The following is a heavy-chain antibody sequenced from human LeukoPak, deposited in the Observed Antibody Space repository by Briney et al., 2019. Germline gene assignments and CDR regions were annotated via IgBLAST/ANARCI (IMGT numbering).Heavy chain of an antibody. V-gene: IGHV3-23*01. J-gene: IGHJ4*02. CDR2: ISGGGVNT. Sequence: GGSLRLSCAASGFTFSSYAMGWVRQAPGKGLEWVSGISGGGVNTYYADSVKGRFTISRDNSKNTLYLQMNTVRAEDTALYYCAKRGGYHTNSPIDYWGQGTLVTVSS. D-gene: IGHD2-8*01. CDR3: AKRGGYHTNSPIDY. CDR1: GFTFSSYA.